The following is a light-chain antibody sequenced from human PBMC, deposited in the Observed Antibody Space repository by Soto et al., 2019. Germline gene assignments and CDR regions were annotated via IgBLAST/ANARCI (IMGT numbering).Light chain of an antibody. CDR3: QQYNNWPRSIT. V-gene: IGKV3-20*01. CDR2: GAS. CDR1: QSVSSSY. Sequence: EIVLTQSPGTLSLSPGERATLSCRASQSVSSSYLAWYQQKPGQAPRLLIYGASSRATGIPDRFSGSGSGTDFTLTISRLEPEDFAVYYCQQYNNWPRSITFGQGTRLENK. J-gene: IGKJ5*01.